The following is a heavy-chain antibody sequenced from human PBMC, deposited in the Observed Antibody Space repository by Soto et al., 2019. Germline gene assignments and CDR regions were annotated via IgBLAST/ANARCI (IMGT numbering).Heavy chain of an antibody. V-gene: IGHV4-59*08. CDR1: GGSISSYY. CDR3: ARTVLRFLEWGFDP. Sequence: SETLSLTCTFSGGSISSYYWSLIRQPPGKGLEWIGSIYYSGSTNYNPSLKSRVTISVDTSKNQFSLKLSSVTAADTAVYYCARTVLRFLEWGFDPWGQGTLVTVSS. J-gene: IGHJ5*02. D-gene: IGHD3-3*01. CDR2: IYYSGST.